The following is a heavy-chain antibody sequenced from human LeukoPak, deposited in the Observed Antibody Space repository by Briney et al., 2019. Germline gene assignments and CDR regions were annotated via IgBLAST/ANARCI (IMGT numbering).Heavy chain of an antibody. D-gene: IGHD4-17*01. CDR1: GFTFSSYG. V-gene: IGHV3-30*18. J-gene: IGHJ6*03. CDR3: AKEGDYEFSDYYYYYMDV. Sequence: GGSLRLSCAASGFTFSSYGMHWVRQAPGKGLEWVAVISYDGSNKYYADSVKGRFTISRDNSKNTLYLQMNSLRADDTAVYYCAKEGDYEFSDYYYYYMDVWGKGTTVTVSS. CDR2: ISYDGSNK.